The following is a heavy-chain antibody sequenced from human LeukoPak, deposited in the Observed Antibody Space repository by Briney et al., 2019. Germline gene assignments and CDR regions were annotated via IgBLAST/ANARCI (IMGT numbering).Heavy chain of an antibody. CDR1: GGSISSGGYY. V-gene: IGHV4-61*02. Sequence: SQTLSLTCTVSGGSISSGGYYWNWIRQPAGKGLEWIGRIYTSGSTNYNPSLKSRVTISVDTSKNQFSLKLSSVTAADTAVYYCARTVTNFASNWFDPWGQGTLVTVSS. D-gene: IGHD4-17*01. CDR3: ARTVTNFASNWFDP. CDR2: IYTSGST. J-gene: IGHJ5*02.